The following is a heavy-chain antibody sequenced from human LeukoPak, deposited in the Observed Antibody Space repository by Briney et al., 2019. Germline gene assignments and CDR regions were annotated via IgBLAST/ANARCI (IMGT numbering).Heavy chain of an antibody. CDR3: ATDLIHYYASGAKT. CDR1: GFTFSSDA. CDR2: ITTSSSYI. V-gene: IGHV3-21*01. J-gene: IGHJ5*02. D-gene: IGHD3-10*01. Sequence: PGGSLRLSCAASGFTFSSDAMSWVRQAPGKGLEWVPSITTSSSYIYYADSVKGRFTISRDNAKNSLFLQMNSLRAEDTAVYYCATDLIHYYASGAKTWGQGTLVTVSS.